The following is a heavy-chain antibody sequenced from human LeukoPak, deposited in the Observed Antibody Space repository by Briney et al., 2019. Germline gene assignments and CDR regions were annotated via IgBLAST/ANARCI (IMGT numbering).Heavy chain of an antibody. V-gene: IGHV3-53*01. D-gene: IGHD4/OR15-4a*01. CDR2: IYSGTT. CDR1: GFTVSSNS. CDR3: ARRAGAYSHPYDY. J-gene: IGHJ4*02. Sequence: PGGSPRLSCTVSGFTVSSNSMSWVRQAPGKGLEWVSFIYSGTTHYSDSVKGRFTISRDNSKNTLYLQMNSLRAEDTAVCYCARRAGAYSHPYDYWGQGTLVTVSS.